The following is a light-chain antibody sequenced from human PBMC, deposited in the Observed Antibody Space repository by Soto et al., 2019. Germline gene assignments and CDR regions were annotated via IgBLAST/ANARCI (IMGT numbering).Light chain of an antibody. CDR1: QNIISN. CDR3: QKYNNWPRT. V-gene: IGKV3-15*01. J-gene: IGKJ1*01. Sequence: DIELTQSPGPLSLSPGDRVTLSCRASQNIISNLAWYQQKPGQAPKLLIYGASTRATGIPARFSGSGSGTEFTLTISSLQSEDVAVYYCQKYNNWPRTFGKGTKVDIK. CDR2: GAS.